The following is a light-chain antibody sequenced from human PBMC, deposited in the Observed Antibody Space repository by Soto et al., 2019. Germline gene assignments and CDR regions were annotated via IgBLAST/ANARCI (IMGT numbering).Light chain of an antibody. Sequence: DILMTQSPASLAVSLGERATINCKSSQSFLYSSNNKNYLAWYQQKPGQPPKALIYWASTRESGVPDRFSGSGSGTDFTLTISSLQAEDVAVYYCQQYYTTPWTFGQGTKVDIK. CDR1: QSFLYSSNNKNY. J-gene: IGKJ1*01. CDR2: WAS. CDR3: QQYYTTPWT. V-gene: IGKV4-1*01.